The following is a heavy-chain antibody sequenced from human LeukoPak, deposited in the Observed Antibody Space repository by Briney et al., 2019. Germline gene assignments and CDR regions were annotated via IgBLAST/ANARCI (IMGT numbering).Heavy chain of an antibody. D-gene: IGHD5-18*01. V-gene: IGHV1-69*04. J-gene: IGHJ6*02. CDR2: IIPILGIA. CDR1: GGTFSSYA. CDR3: ARVQGSGYSYGYGYYYYGMDV. Sequence: ASVKVSCKASGGTFSSYAISWVRQAPGQGLEWMGRIIPILGIANYAQKFQGRVTITADKSTSTAYMELSSLRSEDTAVYYCARVQGSGYSYGYGYYYYGMDVWGQGTTVTVSS.